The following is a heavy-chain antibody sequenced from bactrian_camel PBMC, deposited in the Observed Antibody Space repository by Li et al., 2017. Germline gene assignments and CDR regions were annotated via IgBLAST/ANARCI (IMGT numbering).Heavy chain of an antibody. D-gene: IGHD4*01. CDR1: GYTAGTYC. V-gene: IGHV3S1*01. J-gene: IGHJ4*01. CDR3: VSGSDYAFTY. CDR2: LYTGRGST. Sequence: HVQLVESGGGSVRAGGSLRLSCVGSGYTAGTYCMGWIRQAPGKERQAVAGLYTGRGSTYYTDSVKGRFTISQDAAKYAVYLQMSSLQPEDTAVYYCVSGSDYAFTYWGQGTQVTVS.